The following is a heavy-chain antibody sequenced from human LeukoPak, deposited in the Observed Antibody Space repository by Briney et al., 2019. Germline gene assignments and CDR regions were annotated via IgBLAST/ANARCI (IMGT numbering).Heavy chain of an antibody. J-gene: IGHJ4*02. CDR3: AKPFYSGYDSHFDY. Sequence: PGGSLRLSCAASGFTLSNYAMSWVRQAPGKGLEWVSAISGSGDGTYSADSVKGRFTISRDNSKNTLYLQMNSLRAEDTAVYYCAKPFYSGYDSHFDYWGQGTLVPVSS. CDR1: GFTLSNYA. CDR2: ISGSGDGT. V-gene: IGHV3-23*01. D-gene: IGHD5-12*01.